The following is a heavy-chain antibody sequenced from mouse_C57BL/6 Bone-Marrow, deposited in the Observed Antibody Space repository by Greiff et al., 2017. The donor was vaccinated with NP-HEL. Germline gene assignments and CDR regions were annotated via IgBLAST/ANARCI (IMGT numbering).Heavy chain of an antibody. D-gene: IGHD2-2*01. Sequence: EVMLVESGGDLVKPGGSLKLSCAASGFTFSSYGMSWVRQTPDKRLEWVATISSGGSYTYYPDSVKGRFTISRDNAKNTLYLQMSSLKSEDTAMYYCARQGYQFAYWGQGTLVTVSA. CDR3: ARQGYQFAY. V-gene: IGHV5-6*01. CDR2: ISSGGSYT. CDR1: GFTFSSYG. J-gene: IGHJ3*01.